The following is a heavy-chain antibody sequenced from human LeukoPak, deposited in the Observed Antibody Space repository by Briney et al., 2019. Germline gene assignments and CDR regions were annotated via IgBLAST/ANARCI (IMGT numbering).Heavy chain of an antibody. CDR1: GGSISSSSYY. D-gene: IGHD6-19*01. Sequence: SETLSLTCTVSGGSISSSSYYWGWIRQPPGKGLEWIGSLYYSRNTYYNPSLKSRVTISVDTSKNQFSLKLTSVTAADTAVYYCARHPFDSSGWYGYYFDYWGQGTLVTVSS. CDR2: LYYSRNT. V-gene: IGHV4-39*01. CDR3: ARHPFDSSGWYGYYFDY. J-gene: IGHJ4*02.